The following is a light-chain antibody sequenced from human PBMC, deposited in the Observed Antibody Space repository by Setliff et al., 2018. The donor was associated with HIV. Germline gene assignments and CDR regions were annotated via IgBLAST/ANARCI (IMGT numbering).Light chain of an antibody. J-gene: IGLJ3*02. V-gene: IGLV2-11*01. CDR2: DVD. CDR3: CSYTGRFWV. CDR1: SIDVGLYKY. Sequence: QSALTQPRSVSGSTGQSVTISCTGTSIDVGLYKYVSWYQKHPGKAPKVMIYDVDTRPSGVPDRFSGSKSGTTSSLTISGLQAEDESHYYCCSYTGRFWVFGGGTKVTVL.